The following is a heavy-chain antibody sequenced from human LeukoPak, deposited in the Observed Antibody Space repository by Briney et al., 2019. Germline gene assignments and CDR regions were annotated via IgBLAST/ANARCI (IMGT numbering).Heavy chain of an antibody. J-gene: IGHJ4*02. CDR2: ISGSGDST. CDR3: AKDSHLIAATGLYYFDH. CDR1: GFTFSSYA. Sequence: GGSLRLSCAASGFTFSSYAMNWVRQAPGKGLEWVSGISGSGDSTYYTDSVKGRFTTSRDNSKKTLYLQMNSLRAEDTAVYYCAKDSHLIAATGLYYFDHWGQGTLVTVSS. D-gene: IGHD6-13*01. V-gene: IGHV3-23*01.